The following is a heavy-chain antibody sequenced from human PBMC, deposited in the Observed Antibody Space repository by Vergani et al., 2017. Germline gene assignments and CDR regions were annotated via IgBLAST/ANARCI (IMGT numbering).Heavy chain of an antibody. V-gene: IGHV1-2*02. J-gene: IGHJ4*02. CDR2: INPNSGGT. Sequence: QVQLVQSGAEVKKPGASVKVSCKASGYTFTDYFMHWVRQAPGQGLEWMGWINPNSGGTNYAQKFQGRVTMTRDTSISTAYMELSNLRSDDTAVYYCARVCTSSNHDYFDYWGQGSLVTVSP. CDR1: GYTFTDYF. CDR3: ARVCTSSNHDYFDY. D-gene: IGHD1-14*01.